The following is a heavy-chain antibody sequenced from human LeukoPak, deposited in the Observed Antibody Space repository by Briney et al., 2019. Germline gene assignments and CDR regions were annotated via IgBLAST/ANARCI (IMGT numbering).Heavy chain of an antibody. CDR3: ARHGIYYDSSGYMGGLGY. V-gene: IGHV4-59*08. CDR1: GGSISSYY. J-gene: IGHJ4*02. D-gene: IGHD3-22*01. Sequence: SETLSLTCTVSGGSISSYYWSWIRQPPGKGLEWIGYIYYSGSTNYNPSLKSRVTISVDTSKNQFSLKLSSVTAADTAVYYCARHGIYYDSSGYMGGLGYWGQGTLVTVSS. CDR2: IYYSGST.